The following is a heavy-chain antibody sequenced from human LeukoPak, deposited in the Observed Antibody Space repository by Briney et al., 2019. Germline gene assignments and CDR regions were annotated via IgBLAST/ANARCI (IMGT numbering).Heavy chain of an antibody. CDR3: ARRYCSSTSCYADFDY. D-gene: IGHD2-2*01. J-gene: IGHJ4*02. Sequence: PSETLSLTCAVYGGSFSGYYWSWIRQPPGKGLEWIGEINHSGSTNYNPSLKSRVTISVDTSKNQFSLKLSSVTAADTAVYHCARRYCSSTSCYADFDYWGQGTLVTVSS. V-gene: IGHV4-34*01. CDR2: INHSGST. CDR1: GGSFSGYY.